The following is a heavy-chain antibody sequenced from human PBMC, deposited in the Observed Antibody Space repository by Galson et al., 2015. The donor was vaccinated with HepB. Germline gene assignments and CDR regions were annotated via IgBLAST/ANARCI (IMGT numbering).Heavy chain of an antibody. CDR1: GFSVSINY. CDR2: IYSDGST. Sequence: SLRLSCAASGFSVSINYMSWVRQAPGKGLEWVSVIYSDGSTYYADSVKGRFTISRDNYRNNLFLQLNSLRPEDTAVYYCARDSYYYDRTGYYFFFAYWGQGALVTVSS. J-gene: IGHJ4*02. D-gene: IGHD3-22*01. V-gene: IGHV3-66*02. CDR3: ARDSYYYDRTGYYFFFAY.